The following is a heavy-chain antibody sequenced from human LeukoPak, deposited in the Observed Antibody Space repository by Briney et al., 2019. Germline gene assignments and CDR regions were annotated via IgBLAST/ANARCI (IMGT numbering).Heavy chain of an antibody. CDR2: IKPNSGGT. Sequence: ASVTVSCKASGYTFTGYYMHWVRQAPGQGLEWMGWIKPNSGGTNYAQKFQGRVTMTRDTSISTAYMELSRLRSDDTAVYYCARDPSGSYFGYWGQGTLVTVSS. CDR3: ARDPSGSYFGY. D-gene: IGHD1-26*01. J-gene: IGHJ4*02. CDR1: GYTFTGYY. V-gene: IGHV1-2*02.